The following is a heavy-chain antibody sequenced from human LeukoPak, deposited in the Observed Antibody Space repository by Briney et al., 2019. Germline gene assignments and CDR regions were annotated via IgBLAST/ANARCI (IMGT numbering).Heavy chain of an antibody. CDR2: IIPIFGTA. CDR1: GGTFSSYA. J-gene: IGHJ4*02. CDR3: ARVAAMVSGGPDY. D-gene: IGHD5-18*01. Sequence: SVKVSCKASGGTFSSYAISWVRQAPGQGLEWMGGIIPIFGTANYAQKFQGRVTITADESTSTAYMELSSPRSEDTAVYYCARVAAMVSGGPDYWGQGTLVTVSS. V-gene: IGHV1-69*13.